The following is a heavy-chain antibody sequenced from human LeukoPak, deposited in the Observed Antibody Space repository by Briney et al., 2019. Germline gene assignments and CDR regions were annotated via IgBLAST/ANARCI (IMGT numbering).Heavy chain of an antibody. Sequence: EASVKVSCKASGYTFTSYGISWVRQAPGQGLEWMGWISAYNGNTNYAQKLQGRVTMTTDTSTSTAYMELRSLRSDDTAVYYCAKARDYYDSSGPFDYWGQGTLVTVSS. CDR2: ISAYNGNT. D-gene: IGHD3-22*01. CDR3: AKARDYYDSSGPFDY. CDR1: GYTFTSYG. J-gene: IGHJ4*02. V-gene: IGHV1-18*01.